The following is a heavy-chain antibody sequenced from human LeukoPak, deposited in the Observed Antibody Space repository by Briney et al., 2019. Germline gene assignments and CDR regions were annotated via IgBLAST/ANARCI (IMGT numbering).Heavy chain of an antibody. V-gene: IGHV5-51*01. Sequence: AGESLKISCKGSGYSFNSYWIGWVRQMPGKGLEWMGIIYPGDSDTRYSPSFQGQVTISADKSISTAYLQWSSLKASDTAMYYCARLPGIVATIERYFDYWGQGTLVTVSP. CDR3: ARLPGIVATIERYFDY. CDR2: IYPGDSDT. CDR1: GYSFNSYW. D-gene: IGHD5-12*01. J-gene: IGHJ4*02.